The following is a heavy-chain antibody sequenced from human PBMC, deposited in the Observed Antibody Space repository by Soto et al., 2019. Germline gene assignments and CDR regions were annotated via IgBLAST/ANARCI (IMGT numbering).Heavy chain of an antibody. D-gene: IGHD3-3*01. CDR2: ISYDGGHE. CDR1: GFRFSSYD. V-gene: IGHV3-30*05. J-gene: IGHJ6*04. CDR3: ETVYRFLEWYPAVTGTDA. Sequence: GGALSLSCAASGFRFSSYDMHWVRQAPGRGLEWVAVISYDGGHEYYADSVKGRFSISTDPTKSTPCMQMMSLRSTGPAVYLCETVYRFLEWYPAVTGTDAWGKETRFTVP.